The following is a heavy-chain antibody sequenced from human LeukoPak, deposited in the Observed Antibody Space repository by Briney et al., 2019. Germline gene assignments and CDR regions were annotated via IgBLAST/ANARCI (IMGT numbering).Heavy chain of an antibody. V-gene: IGHV3-23*01. CDR3: AKWGDYDILTGYYDSDY. CDR1: GFIFSNYA. D-gene: IGHD3-9*01. J-gene: IGHJ4*02. CDR2: IVGRGSST. Sequence: AGGSLRLSCAAPGFIFSNYAMSWVRQAPGKGLEWVSAIVGRGSSTYYADSVKGRFTISRDNSKNTLYLQLNRLRAEDTAVYYCAKWGDYDILTGYYDSDYWGQGTLVTVSS.